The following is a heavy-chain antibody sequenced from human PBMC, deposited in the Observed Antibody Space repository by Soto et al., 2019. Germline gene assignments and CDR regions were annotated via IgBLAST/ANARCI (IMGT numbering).Heavy chain of an antibody. CDR2: IQTMPDGGTT. Sequence: DVQLLESGGGLVKPGGSLRLSCVASGFTFNSSWMNWVRQTPGKGLEWVGRIQTMPDGGTTEYTDSVKGRFTISRDDSNNTLYLQMNSLQTDDTAVYYCARASRGAIGNYWGQGILVTVSS. D-gene: IGHD1-26*01. V-gene: IGHV3-15*07. CDR3: ARASRGAIGNY. J-gene: IGHJ4*02. CDR1: GFTFNSSW.